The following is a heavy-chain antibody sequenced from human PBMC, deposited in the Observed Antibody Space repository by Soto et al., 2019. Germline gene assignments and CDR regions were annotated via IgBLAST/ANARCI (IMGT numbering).Heavy chain of an antibody. CDR3: VHKLDTADWFGP. CDR1: GFSLSNGGVG. V-gene: IGHV2-5*01. Sequence: SGPTLVNPTQTLTLTCTFSGFSLSNGGVGVGWIRQPPGKALEWVALIYWNNDKRYSPSLKSRLTITKYTSKNQVVLTLTNVDPVDTATYYCVHKLDTADWFGPWGQGTMVTVSS. D-gene: IGHD5-18*01. CDR2: IYWNNDK. J-gene: IGHJ5*02.